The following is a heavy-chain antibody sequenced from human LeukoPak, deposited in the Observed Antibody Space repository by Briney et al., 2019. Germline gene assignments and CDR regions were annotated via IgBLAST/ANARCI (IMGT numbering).Heavy chain of an antibody. CDR3: ARVSSKATVRGLITKKNYYYYYMDV. CDR2: IKQDGSEN. D-gene: IGHD3-10*01. J-gene: IGHJ6*03. V-gene: IGHV3-7*01. CDR1: GFTFSSYC. Sequence: GRSLRLSCAASGFTFSSYCMHWVRQAPGKGLEWVANIKQDGSENYYVDSVKGRFTISRDSAKNSLYLQMNSLRAEDTAVYYCARVSSKATVRGLITKKNYYYYYMDVWGKGTTVTIPS.